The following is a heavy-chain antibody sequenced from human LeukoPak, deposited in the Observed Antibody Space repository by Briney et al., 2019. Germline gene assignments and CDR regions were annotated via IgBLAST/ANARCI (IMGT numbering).Heavy chain of an antibody. V-gene: IGHV4-34*01. CDR1: GGSFSGYY. J-gene: IGHJ4*02. D-gene: IGHD3-22*01. CDR2: INHSGST. Sequence: PSETLSLTCAVYGGSFSGYYWSWLRQPPGKGLEWIGEINHSGSTNYNPSLKSRVTISVDTSKNQFSLKLSSVTAADTAVYYCARGPYYYDSSGYSLDYWGQGTLVTVSS. CDR3: ARGPYYYDSSGYSLDY.